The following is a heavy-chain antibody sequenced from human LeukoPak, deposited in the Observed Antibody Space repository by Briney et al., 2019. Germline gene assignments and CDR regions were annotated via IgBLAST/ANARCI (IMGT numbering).Heavy chain of an antibody. Sequence: GGSLRLSSAPPGFTFCSHAMHRVRHAPGKGLDWVAVISYDGSNKYYADSVKGRFTISRDNSKNTLYLQMNSLRAEDTAVYYCASGTGVANFDYWGQGTLVTVSS. V-gene: IGHV3-30*04. J-gene: IGHJ4*02. D-gene: IGHD3-3*01. CDR1: GFTFCSHA. CDR3: ASGTGVANFDY. CDR2: ISYDGSNK.